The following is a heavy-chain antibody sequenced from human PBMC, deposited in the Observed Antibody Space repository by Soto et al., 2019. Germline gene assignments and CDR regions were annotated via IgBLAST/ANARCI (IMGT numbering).Heavy chain of an antibody. D-gene: IGHD3-10*01. V-gene: IGHV3-48*01. CDR3: AKNSDLYVSGGVFDY. CDR1: GFTFSIYS. J-gene: IGHJ4*02. CDR2: IMPGSSHI. Sequence: GGSLRLSCAASGFTFSIYSMNWVRQAPGKGLEWVSYIMPGSSHIYYADSVKGRFTISRDNAKNSLYLQMNSLRADDTAVYYCAKNSDLYVSGGVFDYWGQGTLVNVSS.